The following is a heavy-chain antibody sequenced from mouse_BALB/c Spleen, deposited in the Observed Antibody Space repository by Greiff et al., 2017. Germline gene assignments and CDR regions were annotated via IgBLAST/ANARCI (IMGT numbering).Heavy chain of an antibody. CDR2: ISSGGST. Sequence: EVQGVESGGGLVQPGGSLTLSCAASGFTFSSYAMSWVRQTPEKRLEWVASISSGGSTYYPDSVKGRFTISSDNARNILYLQMSSLRSEDTAMYYCAKGDYGNYRYYYAMDYWGQGTSVTVSA. CDR3: AKGDYGNYRYYYAMDY. V-gene: IGHV5-6-5*01. CDR1: GFTFSSYA. D-gene: IGHD2-1*01. J-gene: IGHJ4*01.